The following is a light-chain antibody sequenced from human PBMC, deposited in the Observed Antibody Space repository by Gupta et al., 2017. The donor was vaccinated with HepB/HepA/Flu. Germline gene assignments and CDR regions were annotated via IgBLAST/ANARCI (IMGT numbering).Light chain of an antibody. CDR2: GAS. Sequence: EIVKTQSPATLSVSPGERATLSCRASQSVGSNLAWYQQKPGQAPRLLIYGASTRATGGPARFSGSGSGTDFTLTISSLQAEDFAVYYCQQYNNWPITFGQGTRLEIK. V-gene: IGKV3-15*01. CDR3: QQYNNWPIT. CDR1: QSVGSN. J-gene: IGKJ5*01.